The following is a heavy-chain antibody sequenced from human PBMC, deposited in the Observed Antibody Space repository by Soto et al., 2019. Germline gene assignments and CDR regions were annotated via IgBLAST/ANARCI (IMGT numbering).Heavy chain of an antibody. J-gene: IGHJ4*02. D-gene: IGHD2-21*02. V-gene: IGHV2-5*01. Sequence: QITLKESGPTLVTPTQTLTLTCTFSGFSLSTSGVGVGWIRQPPGKALEWLALIYWNDDKRYSPSLKSRLTITKDTSKNQVVLTMTNMDPVDTATYYCAHRRGLTAAKPYGYWGQGTLVTVSS. CDR2: IYWNDDK. CDR3: AHRRGLTAAKPYGY. CDR1: GFSLSTSGVG.